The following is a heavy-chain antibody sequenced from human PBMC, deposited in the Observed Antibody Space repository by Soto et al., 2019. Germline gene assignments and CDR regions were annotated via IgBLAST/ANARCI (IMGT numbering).Heavy chain of an antibody. J-gene: IGHJ4*02. V-gene: IGHV4-59*08. D-gene: IGHD4-17*01. CDR2: IYYSGST. CDR1: GASISSYY. Sequence: ETLSPTCTVSGASISSYYWSWIRQPPGKGLEWIGYIYYSGSTNYNPSLKSRVTISVDTSKNQFSLKLSSVTAADTAVYYCARRYGPGFDYWGQGTLVTVSS. CDR3: ARRYGPGFDY.